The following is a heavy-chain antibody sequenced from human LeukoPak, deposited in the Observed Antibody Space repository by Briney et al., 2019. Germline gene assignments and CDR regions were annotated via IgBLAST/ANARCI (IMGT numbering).Heavy chain of an antibody. D-gene: IGHD5/OR15-5a*01. CDR2: ISGSGDIT. CDR1: GFTFSSYA. V-gene: IGHV3-23*01. J-gene: IGHJ4*02. Sequence: GGSLRLSCAASGFTFSSYAMSWVRQAPGKGLEWVSSISGSGDITYYADSVKGRFTIFRDNSKNTLYLQMISLRAEDTAVYYCVKGVSSPTYYFDSWGQGTLVTVSS. CDR3: VKGVSSPTYYFDS.